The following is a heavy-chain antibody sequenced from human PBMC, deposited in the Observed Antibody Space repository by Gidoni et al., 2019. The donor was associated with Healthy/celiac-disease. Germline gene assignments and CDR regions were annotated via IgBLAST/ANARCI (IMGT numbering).Heavy chain of an antibody. D-gene: IGHD6-13*01. V-gene: IGHV3-49*04. CDR2: IRSKAYGGTT. J-gene: IGHJ6*02. Sequence: EVQLVESGGGLVQPGRSLRLSCTASGFTFGDYAMSWVRQAPGKGLEWVGFIRSKAYGGTTEYAASVKGRFTISRDDSKSIAYLQMNSLKTEDTAVYYCTRVYSSPRSAYGMDVWGQGTTVTVSS. CDR1: GFTFGDYA. CDR3: TRVYSSPRSAYGMDV.